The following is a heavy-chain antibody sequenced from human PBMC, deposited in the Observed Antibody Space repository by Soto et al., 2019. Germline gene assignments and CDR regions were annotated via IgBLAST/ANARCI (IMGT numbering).Heavy chain of an antibody. D-gene: IGHD2-21*01. V-gene: IGHV3-53*01. CDR3: GGGFVVVAAPPWDYYGREV. J-gene: IGHJ6*02. CDR2: IYSVGST. CDR1: GFTVSSNY. Sequence: PGGSLRLSCAASGFTVSSNYMSWVRQAPGKGLEWVSVIYSVGSTYYAYSWKGRFTIPRNNSKNTLYFQMNSLGAEERAVFYWGGGFVVVAAPPWDYYGREVWGQGTTVTVSS.